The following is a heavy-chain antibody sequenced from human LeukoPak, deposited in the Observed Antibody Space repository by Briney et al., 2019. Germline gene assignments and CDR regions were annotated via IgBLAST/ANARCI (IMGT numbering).Heavy chain of an antibody. Sequence: GGSLRLSCSASGFSFSTHNMHWVREAPGKGLEFVSGITSDGENTDYLDFVKGRFTITRDNSKNTLYLHMTSLRPEDTAVYFCVKGRYGTGWDFWGPGTLVIVSS. CDR2: ITSDGENT. J-gene: IGHJ4*02. V-gene: IGHV3-64D*06. CDR1: GFSFSTHN. CDR3: VKGRYGTGWDF. D-gene: IGHD3-10*01.